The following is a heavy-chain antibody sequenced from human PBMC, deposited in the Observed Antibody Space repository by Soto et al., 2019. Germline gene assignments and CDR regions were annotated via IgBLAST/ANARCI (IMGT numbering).Heavy chain of an antibody. D-gene: IGHD4-17*01. J-gene: IGHJ5*02. CDR3: ARSLEGTTVTNWFDP. CDR1: ADTFNSYS. V-gene: IGHV1-69*01. Sequence: QVQLVQSGAEVMKPGSSVKVSCKASADTFNSYSLSWLRQAPGQRLEWMGGITPVFGTADYAQSFEDRLTITADDSTSTVYMELSSLRSDDTAVYYCARSLEGTTVTNWFDPWGQGALVTVSS. CDR2: ITPVFGTA.